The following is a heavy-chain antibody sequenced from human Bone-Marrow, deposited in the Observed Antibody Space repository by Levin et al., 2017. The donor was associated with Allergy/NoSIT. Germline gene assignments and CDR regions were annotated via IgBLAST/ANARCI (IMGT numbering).Heavy chain of an antibody. CDR1: GGAFSSYA. J-gene: IGHJ5*02. Sequence: KISCKASGGAFSSYAFTWVRQAPGQGLEWMGRIIPLLGTATYAQKFQGKVTITAHKSTGTTYLELHSLRSEDTALYYCARLTYYYDSGGYYYDISTFTRTWFDPWGQGTLVTVSS. CDR2: IIPLLGTA. V-gene: IGHV1-69*04. CDR3: ARLTYYYDSGGYYYDISTFTRTWFDP. D-gene: IGHD3-22*01.